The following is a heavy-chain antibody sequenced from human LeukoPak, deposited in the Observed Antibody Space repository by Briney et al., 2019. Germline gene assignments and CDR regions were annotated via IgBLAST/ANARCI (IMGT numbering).Heavy chain of an antibody. J-gene: IGHJ3*02. CDR3: ARAPLTDAFDI. CDR1: GFTVSSNY. V-gene: IGHV4-30-2*01. CDR2: IYHSGST. Sequence: LRLSCAASGFTVSSNYMSWIRQPPGKGLEWIGYIYHSGSTYYNPSLKSRVTISVDRSENQFSLKLSSVTAADTAVYYCARAPLTDAFDIWGQGTMVTVSS.